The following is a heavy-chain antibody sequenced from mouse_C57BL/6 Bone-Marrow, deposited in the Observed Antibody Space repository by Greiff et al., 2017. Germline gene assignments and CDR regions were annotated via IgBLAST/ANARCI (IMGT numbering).Heavy chain of an antibody. CDR2: ISSGSSTI. J-gene: IGHJ2*01. CDR3: ARGYYDSCDY. V-gene: IGHV5-17*01. Sequence: EVKLMESGGGLVKPGGSLKLSCAASGFTFSDYGMHWVRQAPEKGLEWVAYISSGSSTIYYADTVKGRFTISRDNAKNTLFLQMTSLRSEDTAMYYCARGYYDSCDYWGQGTTLTVSS. D-gene: IGHD2-4*01. CDR1: GFTFSDYG.